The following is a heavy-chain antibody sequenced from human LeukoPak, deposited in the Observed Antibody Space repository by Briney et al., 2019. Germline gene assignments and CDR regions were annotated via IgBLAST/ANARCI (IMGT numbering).Heavy chain of an antibody. CDR3: ARSVVPARSVHMDV. CDR1: GGSFSGYY. CDR2: INHSGST. Sequence: SETLSLTCAVYGGSFSGYYWSWIRQPPGKGLEWIGEINHSGSTNYNPSLKSRVTISVDTSKNQFSLKLSSVTAADMAVYYCARSVVPARSVHMDVWGKGTTVTVSS. V-gene: IGHV4-34*01. J-gene: IGHJ6*03. D-gene: IGHD2-21*01.